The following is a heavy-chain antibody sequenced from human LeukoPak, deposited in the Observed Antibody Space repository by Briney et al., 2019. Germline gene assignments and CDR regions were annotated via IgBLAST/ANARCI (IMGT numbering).Heavy chain of an antibody. CDR3: AKDIPIGAAAPDCGMDV. CDR2: ISGHSGTT. CDR1: GFNFDVYA. Sequence: GGSLRLSCAASGFNFDVYAMHWVRQAPGKGLEWVSAISGHSGTTGYADSVKGRFTISRDNAKNTLYLQMNSLRPEDTALYYCAKDIPIGAAAPDCGMDVWGQGTTVTVSS. D-gene: IGHD2-2*01. V-gene: IGHV3-9*01. J-gene: IGHJ6*02.